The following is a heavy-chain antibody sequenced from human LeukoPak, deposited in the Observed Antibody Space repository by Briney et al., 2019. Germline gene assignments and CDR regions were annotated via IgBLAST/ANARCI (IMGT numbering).Heavy chain of an antibody. Sequence: ASVRVSCKASGYTFTSYGISWVRQAPGQGLEWMGWISAYNGNTNYAQKLQGRVTMTTDTSTSTAYMELRSLRSDDTAVYYCARGRGIAVAGTTSFDYWGQGTLVTVSS. D-gene: IGHD6-19*01. V-gene: IGHV1-18*01. CDR1: GYTFTSYG. J-gene: IGHJ4*02. CDR2: ISAYNGNT. CDR3: ARGRGIAVAGTTSFDY.